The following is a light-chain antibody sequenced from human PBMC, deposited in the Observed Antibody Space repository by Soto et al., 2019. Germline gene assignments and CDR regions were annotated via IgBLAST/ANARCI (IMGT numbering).Light chain of an antibody. V-gene: IGKV3-15*01. CDR3: QQYNNRLPPVT. J-gene: IGKJ4*01. CDR1: QSVSTS. CDR2: AAS. Sequence: DIVLTQSPATLSVSPGERATLSCRASQSVSTSLAWYQHKLGQAPRLLIYAASTRVTGIPARFSGSGSGTDFTLTINYLKPEDFGIYSCQQYNNRLPPVTFGGGTKVEI.